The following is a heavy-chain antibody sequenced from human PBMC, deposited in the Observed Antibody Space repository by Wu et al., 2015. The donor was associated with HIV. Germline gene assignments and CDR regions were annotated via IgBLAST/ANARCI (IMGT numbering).Heavy chain of an antibody. Sequence: QVQLVRSGAELRKSGASAKVSCTATGYTFTAYYVHWVRQAPGQGLEWMGCINPQSDDTKYAQKFQGRVTMTRDTSTNTAYMELSGLTFDDTAMYYCLTAIDGIVYWGQGPLVTASS. D-gene: IGHD5-24*01. J-gene: IGHJ4*02. V-gene: IGHV1-2*02. CDR1: GYTFTAYY. CDR2: INPQSDDT. CDR3: LTAIDGIVY.